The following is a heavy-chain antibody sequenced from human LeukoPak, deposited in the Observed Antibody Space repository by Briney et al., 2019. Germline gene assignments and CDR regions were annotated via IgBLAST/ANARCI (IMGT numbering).Heavy chain of an antibody. Sequence: SETLCLTCTVSGGSINSYSWSWIRQPPGKGLEWIGSLYHSGSTNYNPSLKSRVTISVDTSKNQFSLKLTSVTAADTAVYYCARVGGYCTNAVCLRDYYYGMDVWGQGTTVTVSS. V-gene: IGHV4-59*01. CDR2: LYHSGST. J-gene: IGHJ6*02. CDR3: ARVGGYCTNAVCLRDYYYGMDV. D-gene: IGHD2-8*01. CDR1: GGSINSYS.